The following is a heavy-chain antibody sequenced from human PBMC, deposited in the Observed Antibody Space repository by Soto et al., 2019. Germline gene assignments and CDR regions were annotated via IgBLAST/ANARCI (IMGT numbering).Heavy chain of an antibody. CDR1: GFTFSSYE. CDR3: VRDSSGSIFDY. V-gene: IGHV3-48*03. CDR2: ISRSGSPT. D-gene: IGHD3-10*01. J-gene: IGHJ4*02. Sequence: PGGSLRLSCAASGFTFSSYEMNWVGQAPGKGLEWVSYISRSGSPTYYAASVRGRFTISRDNARNTLHLQMRSLSADDTAVYYCVRDSSGSIFDYWGQGILVTVSS.